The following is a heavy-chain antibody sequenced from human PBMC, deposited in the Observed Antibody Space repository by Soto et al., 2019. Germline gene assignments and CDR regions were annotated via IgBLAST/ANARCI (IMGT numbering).Heavy chain of an antibody. CDR3: ARDLANSSPYYFDY. D-gene: IGHD4-4*01. Sequence: SETLSLTCTVSGGSISSYYWSWIRQPPGKGLEWIGYIYYSGSTNYNPSLKSRVTISVDTSKNQFSLKLSSVTAADTAVYCCARDLANSSPYYFDYWGQGTLVTVSS. V-gene: IGHV4-59*01. CDR2: IYYSGST. CDR1: GGSISSYY. J-gene: IGHJ4*02.